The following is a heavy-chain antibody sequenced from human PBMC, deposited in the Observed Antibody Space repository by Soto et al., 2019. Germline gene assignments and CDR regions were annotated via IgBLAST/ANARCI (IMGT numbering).Heavy chain of an antibody. Sequence: SETLSLTCAVYGGSFSGYYWSWIRQPPGKGLEWIGEINHSGSTNYNPPLKSRVTISVDTSKNQFSLKLSSVTAADTAVYYCARGRVVWSGYYTSYYYGMDVWGQGTTVTVSS. J-gene: IGHJ6*02. D-gene: IGHD3-3*01. CDR3: ARGRVVWSGYYTSYYYGMDV. CDR1: GGSFSGYY. V-gene: IGHV4-34*01. CDR2: INHSGST.